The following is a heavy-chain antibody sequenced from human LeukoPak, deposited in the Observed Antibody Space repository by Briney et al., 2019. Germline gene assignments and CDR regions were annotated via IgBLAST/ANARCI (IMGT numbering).Heavy chain of an antibody. J-gene: IGHJ4*02. CDR2: IYYSGST. V-gene: IGHV4-59*11. Sequence: SETLSLTCTVSGGSISSHYWSWIRQPPGKGLEWIWYIYYSGSTNYNPSLKSRVTISVDTSKKQFSLKLSSVTAADTAVYYCASSGYSYGSYYFDYWGQGTLVTVSS. D-gene: IGHD5-18*01. CDR3: ASSGYSYGSYYFDY. CDR1: GGSISSHY.